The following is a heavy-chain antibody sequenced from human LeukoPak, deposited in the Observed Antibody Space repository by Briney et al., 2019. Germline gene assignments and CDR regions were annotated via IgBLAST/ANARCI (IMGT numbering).Heavy chain of an antibody. CDR1: GFTVSSNY. J-gene: IGHJ4*02. Sequence: PGGSLRLSCAASGFTVSSNYMSWVRQAPGKGLEWVSVIYSGGSTYYADSVKGRFTISRDNSKNTLYLQMNSLRAEDTAVYYCARNSGYEEIDYWGQGTLVTVSS. V-gene: IGHV3-66*02. CDR2: IYSGGST. D-gene: IGHD5-12*01. CDR3: ARNSGYEEIDY.